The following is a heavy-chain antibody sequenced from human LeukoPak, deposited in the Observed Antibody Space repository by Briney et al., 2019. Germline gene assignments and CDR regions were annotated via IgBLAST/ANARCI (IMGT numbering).Heavy chain of an antibody. CDR3: AKDPNGSAHY. Sequence: PGRSLRLSCAASGFTFSSYGMHWVRQAPGKGREWVAVISYDGSNKYYADSVKGRFTISRDNSKNTLYLQMNSLRAEDTAVYYCAKDPNGSAHYWGQGTLVTVSS. V-gene: IGHV3-30*18. D-gene: IGHD3-10*01. J-gene: IGHJ4*02. CDR2: ISYDGSNK. CDR1: GFTFSSYG.